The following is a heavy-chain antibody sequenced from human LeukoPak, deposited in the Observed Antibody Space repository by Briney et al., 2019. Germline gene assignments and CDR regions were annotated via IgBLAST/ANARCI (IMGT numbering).Heavy chain of an antibody. CDR2: ISSFSNYI. Sequence: PGRSLRLSCAASGFTFSSYHMTWVRQAPGKGLEWVSSISSFSNYIYYADSVKGRFTISRDNAKNSLYLQMNSLRAEDTAVYFCARGASNCDSWGQGTLVTVSS. J-gene: IGHJ4*02. V-gene: IGHV3-21*01. CDR3: ARGASNCDS. CDR1: GFTFSSYH.